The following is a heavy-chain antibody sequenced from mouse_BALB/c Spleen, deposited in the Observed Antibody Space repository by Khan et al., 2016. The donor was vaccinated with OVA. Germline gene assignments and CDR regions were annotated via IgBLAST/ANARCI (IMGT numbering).Heavy chain of an antibody. CDR2: INPSNDYT. D-gene: IGHD2-14*01. CDR3: VREGAYHRSDGWFAY. J-gene: IGHJ3*01. Sequence: VQLQQSGAELARPGASLKMSCKASGYTFTSYTIHWVRQRPGLTLEWIGHINPSNDYTNYNQKFKDKATLIVDKSSSTAYMQLSSLTSEDSAVXYCVREGAYHRSDGWFAYWGQGTPVTVSA. CDR1: GYTFTSYT. V-gene: IGHV1-4*01.